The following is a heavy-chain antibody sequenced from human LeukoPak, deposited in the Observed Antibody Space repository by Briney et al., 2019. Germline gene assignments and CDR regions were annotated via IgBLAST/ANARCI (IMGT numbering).Heavy chain of an antibody. D-gene: IGHD3-10*01. CDR1: GFTFGTYA. V-gene: IGHV3-23*01. CDR3: AKDPGAFSGLGYDY. J-gene: IGHJ4*02. CDR2: ISNSGGNT. Sequence: GGSLRLSCAASGFTFGTYAMSWVRQAPGKGLEWVSTISNSGGNTYYADSVKGRFTISRDNSKNTLFLQMNTLRGEDTAVYYCAKDPGAFSGLGYDYWGQGTLVTVS.